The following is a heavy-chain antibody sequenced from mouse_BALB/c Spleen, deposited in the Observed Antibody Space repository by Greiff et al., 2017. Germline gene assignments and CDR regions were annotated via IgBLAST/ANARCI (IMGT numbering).Heavy chain of an antibody. CDR2: ISYSGST. CDR3: ARDTTVPFAY. CDR1: GYSITSDYA. Sequence: DVQLVESGPGLVKPSQSLSLTCTVTGYSITSDYAWNWIRQFPGNKLEWMGYISYSGSTSYNPSLKSRISITRDTSKNQFFLQLNSVTTEDTATYYCARDTTVPFAYWGQGTLVTVSA. D-gene: IGHD1-1*01. J-gene: IGHJ3*01. V-gene: IGHV3-2*02.